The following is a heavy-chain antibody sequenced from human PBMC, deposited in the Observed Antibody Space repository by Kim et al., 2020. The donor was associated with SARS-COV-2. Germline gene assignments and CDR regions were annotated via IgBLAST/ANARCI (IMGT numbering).Heavy chain of an antibody. CDR3: TRSDGIGVPGIT. Sequence: GGSLRLSCAVSGFTFGTSWMSWVRQFPGRGLEWVANIKEDGTEKHYVDSVKGRFAISRDNAKSSLYLQMNSLRAEDTAVYYCTRSDGIGVPGITWGQGTLVTVSS. D-gene: IGHD3-22*01. CDR1: GFTFGTSW. J-gene: IGHJ4*02. CDR2: IKEDGTEK. V-gene: IGHV3-7*01.